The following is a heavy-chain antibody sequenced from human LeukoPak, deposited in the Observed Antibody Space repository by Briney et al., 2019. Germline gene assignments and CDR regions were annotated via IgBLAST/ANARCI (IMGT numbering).Heavy chain of an antibody. V-gene: IGHV3-30-3*01. CDR3: ARDRHLLDYDFWSGYHFDY. CDR2: ISYDGSNK. D-gene: IGHD3-3*01. Sequence: GGSLRLSCAASGSTFSSYAMHWVRQAPGKGLEWVAVISYDGSNKYYADSVKGRFTISRDNSKNTLYLQMNSLRAEDTAVYYCARDRHLLDYDFWSGYHFDYWGQGTLVTVSS. J-gene: IGHJ4*02. CDR1: GSTFSSYA.